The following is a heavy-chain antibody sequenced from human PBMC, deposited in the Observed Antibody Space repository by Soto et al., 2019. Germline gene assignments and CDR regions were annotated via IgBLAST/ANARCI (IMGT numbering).Heavy chain of an antibody. Sequence: EVQLLESGGGLVQPGGSLRLSCAASGFTFSNYAVTWVRQAPGKGLEWGSTISGSGGSTYYAASVKGRFTISRDNSKNTLYLQMNILRAEDTAVSYGSKDQGSSWYEIDYWGQGTLVTVS. CDR2: ISGSGGST. D-gene: IGHD6-13*01. CDR3: SKDQGSSWYEIDY. V-gene: IGHV3-23*01. CDR1: GFTFSNYA. J-gene: IGHJ4*02.